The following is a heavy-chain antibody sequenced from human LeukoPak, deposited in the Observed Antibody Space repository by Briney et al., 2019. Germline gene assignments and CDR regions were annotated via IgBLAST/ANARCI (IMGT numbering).Heavy chain of an antibody. Sequence: PSETLSLTCTVPGGSMSRHYWSWIRQTPGKGLEWIGYVHDSGSTKYKSSLKSRVTVSLDRSKNRVSLQLRSVTATDTAVYYCARLPDSGGYYDAFDIWGQGTMVTVSS. V-gene: IGHV4-59*08. J-gene: IGHJ3*02. CDR3: ARLPDSGGYYDAFDI. CDR1: GGSMSRHY. D-gene: IGHD3-22*01. CDR2: VHDSGST.